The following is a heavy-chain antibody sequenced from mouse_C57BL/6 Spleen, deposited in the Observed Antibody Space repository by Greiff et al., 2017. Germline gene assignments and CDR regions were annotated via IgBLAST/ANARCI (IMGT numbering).Heavy chain of an antibody. Sequence: QVQLQQSEPELVKPGASVKISCKASGYAFGSSWMNWVKQRPGKGLEWIGRLYPGDGDTNYNGKFKGKATLTADKSSSTAYMQLSSLTSEDSAVYFCARGRELGSFAYWGQGTLVTVSA. J-gene: IGHJ3*01. CDR1: GYAFGSSW. CDR3: ARGRELGSFAY. D-gene: IGHD4-1*01. CDR2: LYPGDGDT. V-gene: IGHV1-82*01.